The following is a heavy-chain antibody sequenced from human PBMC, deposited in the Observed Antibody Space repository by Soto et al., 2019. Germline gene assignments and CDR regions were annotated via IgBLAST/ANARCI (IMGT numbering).Heavy chain of an antibody. J-gene: IGHJ6*02. CDR2: INAGNGNT. V-gene: IGHV1-3*01. D-gene: IGHD6-13*01. CDR3: ASEVVAAAGDYYYYGMDV. CDR1: GYTFTSYA. Sequence: QVQLVQSGAEVKKPGASVKVSCKASGYTFTSYAMHWVRQAPGQRLEWMGWINAGNGNTKYSQKFQGRVTITRDTSASTAYMELSSLRSEDTAVYYCASEVVAAAGDYYYYGMDVWGQGTTVTVSS.